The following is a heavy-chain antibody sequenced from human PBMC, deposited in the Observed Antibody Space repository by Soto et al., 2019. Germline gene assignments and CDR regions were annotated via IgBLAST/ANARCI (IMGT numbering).Heavy chain of an antibody. Sequence: ASVKVSCKASGYTFTSYYMHWVRQAPGQGLEWMGIINPSGGSTSYAQKFQGRVTMTRDTSTSTVYMELSSLRSEDTAVYYCARDQGCSGGSCSHDAFDISGQGTMVTVSS. V-gene: IGHV1-46*03. CDR1: GYTFTSYY. J-gene: IGHJ3*02. CDR2: INPSGGST. D-gene: IGHD2-15*01. CDR3: ARDQGCSGGSCSHDAFDI.